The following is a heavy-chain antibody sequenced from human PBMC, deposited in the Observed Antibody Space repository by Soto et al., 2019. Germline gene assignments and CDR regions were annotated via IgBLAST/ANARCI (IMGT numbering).Heavy chain of an antibody. J-gene: IGHJ4*02. CDR2: ISRSGRTL. CDR3: ARAPYYDSSGYYYILGGYFDY. CDR1: GFTLSDSY. Sequence: GGPLRLSCAASGFTLSDSYMSWIRQAPGKGLEWVSHISRSGRTLYYADSVKGRFTISRDNAKNSLYLQMNSLRAEDTAVYYSARAPYYDSSGYYYILGGYFDYWGQGARVNVSS. V-gene: IGHV3-11*01. D-gene: IGHD3-22*01.